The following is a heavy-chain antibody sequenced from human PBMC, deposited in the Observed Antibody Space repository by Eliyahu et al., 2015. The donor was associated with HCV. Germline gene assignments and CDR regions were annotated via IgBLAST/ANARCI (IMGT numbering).Heavy chain of an antibody. D-gene: IGHD6-6*01. V-gene: IGHV3-23*01. Sequence: EVQLLESGGGLVQPGGPLRLSXAASGFTXSSYAMXWVRQAPGKGLEWVSXISGSGGSTYYAXSVKGRFTISRDNSKNTLYLQMNSLRAEDTAVYYCANSSPQLARGYWGQGTLVTVSS. J-gene: IGHJ4*02. CDR2: ISGSGGST. CDR1: GFTXSSYA. CDR3: ANSSPQLARGY.